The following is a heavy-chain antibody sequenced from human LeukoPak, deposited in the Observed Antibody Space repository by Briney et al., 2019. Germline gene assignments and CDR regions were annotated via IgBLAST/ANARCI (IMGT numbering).Heavy chain of an antibody. J-gene: IGHJ5*01. D-gene: IGHD2-8*02. CDR3: ARVAVSGPTGWFDS. Sequence: AGGSLRLSCAGSGFALKSYSLSWVRQAPGKGLEWVSSISSTSAYIYYADSVKGRFTISRDNVDNAVYLQMNSLGAEDTAVYYCARVAVSGPTGWFDSWGQGTLVIVSS. V-gene: IGHV3-21*01. CDR1: GFALKSYS. CDR2: ISSTSAYI.